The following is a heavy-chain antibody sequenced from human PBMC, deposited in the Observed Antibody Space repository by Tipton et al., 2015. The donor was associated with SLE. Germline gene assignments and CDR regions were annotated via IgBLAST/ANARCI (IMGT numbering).Heavy chain of an antibody. V-gene: IGHV4-4*07. CDR1: GGSISSYY. CDR3: AALTGTTSYFDL. J-gene: IGHJ2*01. Sequence: TLSLTCTVSGGSISSYYWSRIRQPAGKGLEWIGRIYTSGSTNYNPSLKSRVTMSVDTSKNQFSLKLSSVTAADTAVYYCAALTGTTSYFDLWGRGTLVTVSS. D-gene: IGHD1-7*01. CDR2: IYTSGST.